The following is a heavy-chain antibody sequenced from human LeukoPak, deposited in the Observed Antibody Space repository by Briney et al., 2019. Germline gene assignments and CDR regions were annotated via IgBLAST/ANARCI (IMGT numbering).Heavy chain of an antibody. Sequence: ASLKLSCKASGFSFTAYYIHWVRQAPGQGPEWVGWINPNSGGTKYAQSFQGRVTMTRDTSISTVYIEVSRLTSDDTAVYYCANALYSNSGFDYWGQGALVTVSS. CDR1: GFSFTAYY. CDR3: ANALYSNSGFDY. J-gene: IGHJ4*02. CDR2: INPNSGGT. D-gene: IGHD6-6*01. V-gene: IGHV1-2*02.